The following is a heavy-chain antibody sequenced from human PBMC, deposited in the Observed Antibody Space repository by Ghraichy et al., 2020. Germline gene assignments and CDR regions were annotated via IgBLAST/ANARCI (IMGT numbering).Heavy chain of an antibody. V-gene: IGHV4-4*07. J-gene: IGHJ3*02. CDR2: IHTRGGS. D-gene: IGHD3-16*01. CDR1: GASISSYY. CDR3: ARVWQSGITPHRFDI. Sequence: SETLSLTCSVSGASISSYYWSWIRKSAGKGLEWIGRIHTRGGSNSNPSLKSRVNMSVDTSENQFSLNLRSVTAADTAVYYCARVWQSGITPHRFDIWGQGTMVTVSS.